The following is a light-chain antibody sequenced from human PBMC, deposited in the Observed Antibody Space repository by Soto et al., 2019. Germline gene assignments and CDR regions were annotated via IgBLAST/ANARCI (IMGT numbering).Light chain of an antibody. J-gene: IGKJ4*01. V-gene: IGKV2-28*01. CDR1: QSLLHRNGYNY. CDR3: MQALQTTLS. Sequence: DIVLTQSPLSLPVTPGEPASISCRSSQSLLHRNGYNYLDWYLQKPGQSPQLLIYLGSNRASGVPDRFRGSGSGTDFTLKISRVEADDVGIYYGMQALQTTLSFGGGTKVELK. CDR2: LGS.